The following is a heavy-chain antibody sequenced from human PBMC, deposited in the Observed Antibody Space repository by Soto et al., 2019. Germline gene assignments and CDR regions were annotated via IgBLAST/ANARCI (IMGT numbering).Heavy chain of an antibody. D-gene: IGHD6-6*01. Sequence: EVQLLESGGGLVQPGGSLRLSCAASGFTFSSYAMSWVRQAPGKGLEWVSAISGSGGSTYYADSVKGRFTISRDNSKNTLYLQMNSLRAEDTAVYYCAIITPLSSSSKDAFDIWGQGTMVTVSS. V-gene: IGHV3-23*01. CDR2: ISGSGGST. J-gene: IGHJ3*02. CDR1: GFTFSSYA. CDR3: AIITPLSSSSKDAFDI.